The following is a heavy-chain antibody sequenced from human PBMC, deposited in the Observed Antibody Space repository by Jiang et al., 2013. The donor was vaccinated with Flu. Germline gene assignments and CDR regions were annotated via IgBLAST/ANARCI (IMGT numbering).Heavy chain of an antibody. V-gene: IGHV1-24*01. CDR3: ATLVAATGSYYDWHYYGMDV. D-gene: IGHD3-10*01. CDR2: FDPEDGET. Sequence: EVKKPGASVKVSCKVSGYTLTELSMHWVRQAPGKGLEWMGGFDPEDGETIYAQKFQGRVTMTEDTSTDTAYMELSSLRSEDTAVYYCATLVAATGSYYDWHYYGMDVWGQGTKVTVSS. J-gene: IGHJ6*02. CDR1: GYTLTELS.